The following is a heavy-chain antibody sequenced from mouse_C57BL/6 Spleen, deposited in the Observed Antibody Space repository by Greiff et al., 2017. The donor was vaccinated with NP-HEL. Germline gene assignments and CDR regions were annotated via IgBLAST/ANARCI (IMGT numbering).Heavy chain of an antibody. CDR2: IYPGDGDT. V-gene: IGHV1-82*01. CDR3: AIDGYLAWFAY. D-gene: IGHD2-3*01. CDR1: GYAFSSSW. Sequence: QESGPELVKPGASVKISCKASGYAFSSSWMNWVKQRPGKGLVWIGRIYPGDGDTNYNGKFKGKATLTADKSSSTAYMQLSSLTSEDSAVYFCAIDGYLAWFAYWGQGTLVTVS. J-gene: IGHJ3*01.